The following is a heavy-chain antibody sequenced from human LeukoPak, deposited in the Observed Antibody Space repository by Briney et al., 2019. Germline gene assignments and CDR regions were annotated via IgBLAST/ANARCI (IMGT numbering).Heavy chain of an antibody. V-gene: IGHV3-74*01. CDR1: GFTFSSYW. D-gene: IGHD3-10*01. J-gene: IGHJ5*02. CDR3: ASMMVRGVNCFVP. Sequence: GGSLRLSCAASGFTFSSYWMHWVRQAPGKGLVWFSRISSEGSSTTVADSAKGRFTITRENAKTTLYLPMTSLRAEDTAVYYCASMMVRGVNCFVPWGQGALVTVSS. CDR2: ISSEGSST.